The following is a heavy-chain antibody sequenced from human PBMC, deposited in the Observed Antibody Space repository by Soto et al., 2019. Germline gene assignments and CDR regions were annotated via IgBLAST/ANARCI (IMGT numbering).Heavy chain of an antibody. CDR2: ISYDGSNK. D-gene: IGHD1-26*01. J-gene: IGHJ4*02. Sequence: QVQLVESGGGVVQPGRSLSLSCVASGFTFSDYAMHWVRQAPGEGLEWVAFISYDGSNKNYADSVTGRFTISSDSSKNALLLQKDRLRAEDTYADYCARPGAVFSSHFDYCGQGALVTVSS. V-gene: IGHV3-30-3*01. CDR1: GFTFSDYA. CDR3: ARPGAVFSSHFDY.